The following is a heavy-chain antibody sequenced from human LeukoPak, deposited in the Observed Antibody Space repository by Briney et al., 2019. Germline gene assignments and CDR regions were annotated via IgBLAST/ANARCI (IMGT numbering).Heavy chain of an antibody. D-gene: IGHD2-2*01. Sequence: SETLSLTYAVYGGSFSGYYWSWIRQPPGTGLEWIGEINHSGSTNYNPSLKSRVSIPVDTSKNQFSLKLSSVTAADTAVYYCARVVPTREPFDYWGQGTLVTVSS. V-gene: IGHV4-34*01. CDR1: GGSFSGYY. J-gene: IGHJ4*02. CDR2: INHSGST. CDR3: ARVVPTREPFDY.